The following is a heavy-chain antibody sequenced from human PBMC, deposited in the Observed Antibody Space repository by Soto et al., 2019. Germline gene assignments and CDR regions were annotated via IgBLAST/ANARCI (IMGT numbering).Heavy chain of an antibody. CDR2: IYYSGST. Sequence: TPSLTRPVSCGSITRWDYYLSWIRPPPGKGLEWIGYIYYSGSTYYNPSLKSRVTISVDTSENQFSLKLSSVTAADTAVYYCAREIIAAAGTVRFDPWGQGTLVTVSS. V-gene: IGHV4-30-4*01. J-gene: IGHJ5*02. CDR3: AREIIAAAGTVRFDP. D-gene: IGHD6-13*01. CDR1: CGSITRWDYY.